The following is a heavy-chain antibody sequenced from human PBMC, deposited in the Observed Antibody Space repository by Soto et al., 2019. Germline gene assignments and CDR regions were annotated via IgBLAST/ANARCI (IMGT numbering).Heavy chain of an antibody. D-gene: IGHD6-13*01. J-gene: IGHJ4*02. CDR1: GFTFSAYV. CDR2: ITSSGGGT. V-gene: IGHV3-23*01. Sequence: GGSLRLSFAASGFTFSAYVISWVRQAPGKGLECVSSITSSGGGTYHADSVKGRFTNTRYNSKNTVYLQMNSLRDEDTAVYYCAKLTAAWGQGTLVT. CDR3: AKLTAA.